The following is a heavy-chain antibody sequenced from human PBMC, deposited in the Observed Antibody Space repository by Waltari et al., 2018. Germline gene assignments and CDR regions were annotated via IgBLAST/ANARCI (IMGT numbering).Heavy chain of an antibody. V-gene: IGHV1-46*01. CDR1: GYTFTSYY. D-gene: IGHD3-9*01. J-gene: IGHJ4*02. CDR3: ARAPTYYDILTGYRPEYYFDY. CDR2: INPSGGST. Sequence: QVQLVQSGAEVKKPGASVKVSCKASGYTFTSYYMHWVRQAPGQGLEWMGIINPSGGSTSYAQKFQGRVTMTRDTSTSTVYMELSSLRSEDTAVYYCARAPTYYDILTGYRPEYYFDYWGQGTLVTVSS.